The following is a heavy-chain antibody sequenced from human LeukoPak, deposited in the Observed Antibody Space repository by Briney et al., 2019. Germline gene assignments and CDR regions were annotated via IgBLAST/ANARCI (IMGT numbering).Heavy chain of an antibody. CDR3: ARGYQLLLYPIDY. J-gene: IGHJ4*02. Sequence: GGSLRLPCAASGFTFSSYGMHWVRQAPGKGLEWVAVIWYDGSNKYYADSVKGRFTISRDNSKNTLYLQMNSLRAEDTAVYYCARGYQLLLYPIDYWGQGTLVTVSS. CDR1: GFTFSSYG. CDR2: IWYDGSNK. V-gene: IGHV3-33*01. D-gene: IGHD2-2*01.